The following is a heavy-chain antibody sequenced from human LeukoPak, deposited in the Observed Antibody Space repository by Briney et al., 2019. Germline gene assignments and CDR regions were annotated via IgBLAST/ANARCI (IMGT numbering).Heavy chain of an antibody. CDR1: GFTFRSSW. J-gene: IGHJ4*02. CDR2: INSDGSTT. D-gene: IGHD1-7*01. V-gene: IGHV3-74*01. Sequence: GGSLRLSCAASGFTFRSSWIHWVRQVPGKGLVWVSRINSDGSTTNYADSVKGRSTISRDNAKNTLYLQVDSLRADDTAVYYCATAGNYRFDYWGQGTLVTVSS. CDR3: ATAGNYRFDY.